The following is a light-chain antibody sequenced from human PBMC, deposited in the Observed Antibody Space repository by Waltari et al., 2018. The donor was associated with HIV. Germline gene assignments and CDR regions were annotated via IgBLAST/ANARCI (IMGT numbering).Light chain of an antibody. CDR3: SSYTSSSTLLV. CDR2: EVS. CDR1: TSDVDRNNY. Sequence: QSALTQPASVAGSPGQSITISCTGNTSDVDRNNYVSWYHLHPGKAPKLMIYEVSNRPSGVSNRFSGSTSGNTASLTISGLQAEDEADYYCSSYTSSSTLLVFGTGTKVTVL. J-gene: IGLJ1*01. V-gene: IGLV2-14*01.